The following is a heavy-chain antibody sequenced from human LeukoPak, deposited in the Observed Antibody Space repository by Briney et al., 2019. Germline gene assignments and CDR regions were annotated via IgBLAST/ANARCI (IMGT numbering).Heavy chain of an antibody. V-gene: IGHV3-20*04. J-gene: IGHJ6*03. CDR1: GFNLRTYW. CDR3: AREGLLDIVVVPARNYYMDV. CDR2: INWNGGST. D-gene: IGHD2-2*01. Sequence: GGSLRLSCAVTGFNLRTYWIHWVRHSPGRGLEWVSGINWNGGSTGYADSVKGRFTISRDNAKNSLYLQMNSLRAEDTALYYCAREGLLDIVVVPARNYYMDVWGKGTTVTVSS.